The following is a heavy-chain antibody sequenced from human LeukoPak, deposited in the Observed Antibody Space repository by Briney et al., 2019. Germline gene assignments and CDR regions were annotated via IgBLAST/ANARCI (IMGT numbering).Heavy chain of an antibody. CDR2: ISSSSTI. Sequence: PGGSLRLSCAASGFTLSSYGMNWVRQAPGKGLEWVSYISSSSTIYYADSVKGRFTISRDNAKNSLYLQMNSLRAEDTAVYYCARDRLVRGVFDYWGQGTLVTVSS. V-gene: IGHV3-48*04. CDR1: GFTLSSYG. D-gene: IGHD3-10*01. CDR3: ARDRLVRGVFDY. J-gene: IGHJ4*02.